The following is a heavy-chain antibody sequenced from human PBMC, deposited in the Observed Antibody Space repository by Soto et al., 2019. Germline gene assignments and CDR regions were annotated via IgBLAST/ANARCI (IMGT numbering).Heavy chain of an antibody. V-gene: IGHV1-18*01. Sequence: ASVKVSCKASGYTFTNYGITWVRLAPGQGLEWMGWISGYNGNTNFAQKFQGRVTMTRDTSTSTAYMELRSLRSEDTAVYYCASPLTTYYYYYGMDVWGQGTTVTVSS. D-gene: IGHD4-17*01. J-gene: IGHJ6*02. CDR1: GYTFTNYG. CDR3: ASPLTTYYYYYGMDV. CDR2: ISGYNGNT.